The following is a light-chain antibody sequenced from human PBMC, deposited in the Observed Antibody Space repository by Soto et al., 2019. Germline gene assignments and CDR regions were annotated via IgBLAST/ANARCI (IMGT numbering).Light chain of an antibody. CDR2: DNN. CDR3: QCQDSSLSDVI. V-gene: IGLV1-40*01. CDR1: SANIGAGYD. Sequence: QSVLTQPPSVSGDPGQRVTISCTGTSANIGAGYDVHWYQQRPGGAPKLLIYDNNNRPSGVTDRFSGFKSDTSATLAITGLQAEDEAAYYCQCQDSSLSDVIFGGGTKLPVL. J-gene: IGLJ2*01.